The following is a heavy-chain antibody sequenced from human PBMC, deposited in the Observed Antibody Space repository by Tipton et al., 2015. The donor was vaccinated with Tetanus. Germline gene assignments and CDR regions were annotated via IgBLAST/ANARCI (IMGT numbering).Heavy chain of an antibody. CDR3: ARHVHGSGALLAGERYYYYGMDV. V-gene: IGHV4-39*01. J-gene: IGHJ6*02. CDR2: IYYSGST. D-gene: IGHD3-3*01. CDR1: GGSFSSSNDY. Sequence: TLSLTCTVSGGSFSSSNDYWAWIRQPPGKGLEWVGSIYYSGSTYYNPSLKSRVAISVDTSKNQFSLKLSSVTATDTAIYYCARHVHGSGALLAGERYYYYGMDVWGQGTPVTVSS.